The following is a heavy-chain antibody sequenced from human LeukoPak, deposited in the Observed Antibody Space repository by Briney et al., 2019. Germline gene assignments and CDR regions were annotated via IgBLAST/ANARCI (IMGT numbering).Heavy chain of an antibody. J-gene: IGHJ4*02. Sequence: PGGSLRLSCAASGFTFSYYGMHWVRQAPGKGLVWVSRINSDGSSTSYADSVKGRFTISRDNAKNTLYLQMNSLRAEDTAVYYCAREEFDYYYDSSGYHYWGQGTLVTVSS. V-gene: IGHV3-74*01. D-gene: IGHD3-22*01. CDR3: AREEFDYYYDSSGYHY. CDR1: GFTFSYYG. CDR2: INSDGSST.